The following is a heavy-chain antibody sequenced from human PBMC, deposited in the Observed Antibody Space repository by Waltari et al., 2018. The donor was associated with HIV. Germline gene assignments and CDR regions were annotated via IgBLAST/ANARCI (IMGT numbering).Heavy chain of an antibody. V-gene: IGHV3-53*01. CDR1: GFSVSSHY. J-gene: IGHJ4*02. D-gene: IGHD2-21*02. CDR2: IESGGST. CDR3: ARGFGCGGDCYYFDY. Sequence: EVQLVESGGGLIQPGGSLRLSCAASGFSVSSHYMSWVRQAPGKGLEWVAVIESGGSTYYADAVKGRFTISRDNSKNTLYLQMNSLRAEDTAVYYCARGFGCGGDCYYFDYWGQGTLVTVSS.